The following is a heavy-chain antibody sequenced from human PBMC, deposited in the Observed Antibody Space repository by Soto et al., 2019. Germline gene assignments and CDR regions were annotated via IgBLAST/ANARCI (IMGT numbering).Heavy chain of an antibody. D-gene: IGHD3-10*01. J-gene: IGHJ5*02. CDR2: VTVTGGST. V-gene: IGHV3-23*01. CDR1: TMSFNTYG. CDR3: ARQRSPEGWFDP. Sequence: WGSLRLSCASSTMSFNTYGVTWVRQAPGKGLEWVSTVTVTGGSTYYADSVKGRFTISRDRSNYTVSLLLNSLRVEDTAIYYCARQRSPEGWFDPWGQGTLVTVSS.